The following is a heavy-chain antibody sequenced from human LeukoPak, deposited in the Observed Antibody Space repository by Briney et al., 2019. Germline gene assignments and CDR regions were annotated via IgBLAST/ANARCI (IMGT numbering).Heavy chain of an antibody. V-gene: IGHV3-48*03. CDR2: ISSSGSTI. J-gene: IGHJ4*02. Sequence: GGSLRLSCAASGFTFSSYEMNWVRQAPGKGLEWVSYISSSGSTIYYADSVKGRFTISRDNAKNSLYLQMNSLRAEDTAVYYCARDPLGDYADYWGQGTLVTVSS. CDR3: ARDPLGDYADY. CDR1: GFTFSSYE. D-gene: IGHD4-17*01.